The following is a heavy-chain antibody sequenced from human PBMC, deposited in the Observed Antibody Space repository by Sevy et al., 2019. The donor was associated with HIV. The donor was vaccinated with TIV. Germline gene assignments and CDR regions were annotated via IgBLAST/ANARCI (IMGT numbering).Heavy chain of an antibody. J-gene: IGHJ3*02. Sequence: ASVKVSCKASGGTFSSYAISWVRQAPGQGLEWMGRVIPILDTAIYAEKFQGRVTITADKSTATAYMELTSLTSEDTALYYCACHDGFDIRGQGTMVTVSS. CDR2: VIPILDTA. CDR3: ACHDGFDI. V-gene: IGHV1-69*04. CDR1: GGTFSSYA.